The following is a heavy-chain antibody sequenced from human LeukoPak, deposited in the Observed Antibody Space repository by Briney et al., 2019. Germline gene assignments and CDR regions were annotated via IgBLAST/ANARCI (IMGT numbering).Heavy chain of an antibody. CDR2: IYYSGST. D-gene: IGHD5-12*01. J-gene: IGHJ4*02. CDR1: GGSISSYY. V-gene: IGHV4-59*08. CDR3: ARHPVATAELGY. Sequence: PSETRSLTCTVAGGSISSYYWSWIRQPPGKGLEWIGYIYYSGSTNYNPSIKSRVTISVDTSKNQFSLKLSSVTAADTAVYYRARHPVATAELGYWGQGTLVTVSS.